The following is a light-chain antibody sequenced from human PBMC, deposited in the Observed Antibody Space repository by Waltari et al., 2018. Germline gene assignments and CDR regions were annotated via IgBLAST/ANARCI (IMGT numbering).Light chain of an antibody. CDR1: QSVSSN. Sequence: EIVMTQSPATLSVSPGERATLSCSASQSVSSNLAWYQQKPGQAPRVLIYGAFTRATGIPDRFRGSGSGTEFTLTISSLQSEDFAVYYCHQYNNWPFTFGPGTKVDIK. J-gene: IGKJ3*01. CDR3: HQYNNWPFT. V-gene: IGKV3-15*01. CDR2: GAF.